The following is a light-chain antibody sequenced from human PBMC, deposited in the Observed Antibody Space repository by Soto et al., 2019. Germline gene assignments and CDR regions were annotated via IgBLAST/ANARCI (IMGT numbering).Light chain of an antibody. CDR2: DAS. CDR1: QSISSY. V-gene: IGKV1-39*01. Sequence: DIQMTQSPSSLSASVGDSVTITCRASQSISSYLNWYQQKPGKAPKLLIYDASSLESGVPSRFSGRGSGTENTLTISSLEPEDFAVYYCQQSSNWPPITFGQGTRLEIK. CDR3: QQSSNWPPIT. J-gene: IGKJ5*01.